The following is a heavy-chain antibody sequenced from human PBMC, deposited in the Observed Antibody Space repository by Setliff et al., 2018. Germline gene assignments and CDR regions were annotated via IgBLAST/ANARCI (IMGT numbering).Heavy chain of an antibody. CDR2: ISAYNGNT. D-gene: IGHD3-16*02. Sequence: ASVKVSCKASGYTFTSYGISWVRQAPGQGLEWMGWISAYNGNTNYAQKLQGRVTMTTDTSMSTAYMELRSLRSDDTAVYYCARDVITFGGVFVYFDYWGQGTLVTVSS. J-gene: IGHJ4*02. CDR1: GYTFTSYG. V-gene: IGHV1-18*01. CDR3: ARDVITFGGVFVYFDY.